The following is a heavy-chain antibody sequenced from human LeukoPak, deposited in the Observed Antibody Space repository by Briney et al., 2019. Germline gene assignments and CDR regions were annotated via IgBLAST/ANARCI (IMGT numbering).Heavy chain of an antibody. V-gene: IGHV3-48*03. J-gene: IGHJ5*02. Sequence: GGSLRLSCAASGFTFSSYEMNWVRQSPGKGLEWISYISSGSNTIYYADSVKGRFTMSRDNAKNSLYLQMNSLRAEDTAVYYCARQMPSLDPWGQGTLVTVSS. CDR2: ISSGSNTI. CDR1: GFTFSSYE. D-gene: IGHD2-2*01. CDR3: ARQMPSLDP.